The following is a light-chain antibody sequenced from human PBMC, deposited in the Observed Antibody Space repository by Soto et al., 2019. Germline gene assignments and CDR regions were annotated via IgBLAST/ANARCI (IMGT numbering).Light chain of an antibody. V-gene: IGKV3-11*01. CDR3: QQRTSWPPDLT. J-gene: IGKJ4*01. CDR2: DAS. CDR1: QSVSNS. Sequence: EIVLTQSPATLSLSPGERASLSCRASQSVSNSLAWYQQKPGQAPRLLIYDASNRATGIPARFSGSGSGTDFTLTISSLEPEDFAVYYCQQRTSWPPDLTFGGGTRVDIK.